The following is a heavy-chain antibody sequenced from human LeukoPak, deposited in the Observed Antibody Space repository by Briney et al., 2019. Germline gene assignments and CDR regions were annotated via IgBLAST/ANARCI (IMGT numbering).Heavy chain of an antibody. CDR2: IYSGGST. CDR3: ARDREPGIAAAGGFDY. CDR1: GFTVSSNY. D-gene: IGHD6-13*01. J-gene: IGHJ4*02. V-gene: IGHV3-66*01. Sequence: GGSLRLSCAASGFTVSSNYMMGVRQAPGKGREGVSVIYSGGSTYYADSVKGRFTISRDNSKNTLYLQMNSLRAEDTAVYYCARDREPGIAAAGGFDYWGQGTLVTVSS.